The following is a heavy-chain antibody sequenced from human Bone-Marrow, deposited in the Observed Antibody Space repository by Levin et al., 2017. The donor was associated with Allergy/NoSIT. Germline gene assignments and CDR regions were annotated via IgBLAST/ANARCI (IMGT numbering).Heavy chain of an antibody. Sequence: SVKVSCKASGGTFSSYAISWVRQAPGQGLEWMGGIIPIFGTANYAQKFQGRVTITADESTSTAYMELSSLRSEDTAVYYCARDLASYDYGDSYFDYWGQGTLVTVSS. D-gene: IGHD4-17*01. V-gene: IGHV1-69*13. CDR3: ARDLASYDYGDSYFDY. CDR2: IIPIFGTA. CDR1: GGTFSSYA. J-gene: IGHJ4*02.